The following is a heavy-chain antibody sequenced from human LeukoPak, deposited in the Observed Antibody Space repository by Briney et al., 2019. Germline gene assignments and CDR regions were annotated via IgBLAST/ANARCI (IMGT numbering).Heavy chain of an antibody. V-gene: IGHV3-23*01. Sequence: GGSLRLSCAASGFTFSSYAVNWVRQAPGKGLEWVSAISGGGGSTYYADFVKGRFTISRDNSRNTLYLQMSNLRAEDTAVYYCAKDRGRYYDSSGYYWGYYFDSWGQGILVTVST. CDR2: ISGGGGST. J-gene: IGHJ4*02. D-gene: IGHD3-22*01. CDR3: AKDRGRYYDSSGYYWGYYFDS. CDR1: GFTFSSYA.